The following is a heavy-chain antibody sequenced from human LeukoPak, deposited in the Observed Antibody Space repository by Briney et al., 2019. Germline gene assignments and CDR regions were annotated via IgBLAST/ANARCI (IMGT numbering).Heavy chain of an antibody. CDR3: VKVGISGASYYYGMDV. J-gene: IGHJ6*04. D-gene: IGHD3-10*01. CDR2: ISSNGGST. Sequence: PGGSLRLSCSASGFTFSSYAMHWVRQAPGKGLEYVSAISSNGGSTYYADSVKGRFTISRDNSKHTLYLQMSSLRAEDTAVYYCVKVGISGASYYYGMDVWGKATTVTVSS. V-gene: IGHV3-64D*06. CDR1: GFTFSSYA.